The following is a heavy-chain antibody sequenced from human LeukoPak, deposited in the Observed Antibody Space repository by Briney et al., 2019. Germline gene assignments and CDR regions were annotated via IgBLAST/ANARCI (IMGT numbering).Heavy chain of an antibody. CDR1: GGSISIYH. D-gene: IGHD3-22*01. CDR2: IYYSGST. J-gene: IGHJ6*03. CDR3: ARSSEGRYYYDSSGYSYYYYYMDV. Sequence: SETLTLTCTVSGGSISIYHWSWIRQPPGKGLEGIGYIYYSGSTYYTPSLRSRVTISVDTSKNQFSLKLSSVAAADTAVYYCARSSEGRYYYDSSGYSYYYYYMDVWGKGTTVTIPS. V-gene: IGHV4-59*01.